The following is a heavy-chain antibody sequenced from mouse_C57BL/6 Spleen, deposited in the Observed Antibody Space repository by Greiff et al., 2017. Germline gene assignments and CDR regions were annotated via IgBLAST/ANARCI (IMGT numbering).Heavy chain of an antibody. V-gene: IGHV1-50*01. CDR3: ANSNYTAY. J-gene: IGHJ3*01. Sequence: QVQLQQSGAELVKPGASVKLSCKASGYTFTSYWMQWVKQRPGQGLEWIGEIDPSDSYTNYNQKFKGKATLTVDTSSSTAYMQLSSLTSEDSAVYYCANSNYTAYWGQGTLVTVSA. CDR2: IDPSDSYT. CDR1: GYTFTSYW. D-gene: IGHD2-5*01.